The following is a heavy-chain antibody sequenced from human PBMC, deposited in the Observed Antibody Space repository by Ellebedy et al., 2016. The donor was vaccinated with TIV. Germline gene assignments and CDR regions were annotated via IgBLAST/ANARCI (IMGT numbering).Heavy chain of an antibody. J-gene: IGHJ4*02. D-gene: IGHD1-26*01. V-gene: IGHV4-38-2*02. CDR2: IYRSGST. CDR1: GYSISSGYY. Sequence: MPSETLSLTCTVSGYSISSGYYWGWIRQPPGKGLEWIGSIYRSGSTYYNPSLKSRVTISVDTSKNQFSLKLTSVTAADTTMYYCARRGVGATYFDSWGQGTLVTVSS. CDR3: ARRGVGATYFDS.